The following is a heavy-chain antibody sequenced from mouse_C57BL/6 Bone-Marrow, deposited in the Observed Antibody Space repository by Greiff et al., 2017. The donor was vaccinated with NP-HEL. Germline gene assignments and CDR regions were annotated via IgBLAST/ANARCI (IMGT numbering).Heavy chain of an antibody. V-gene: IGHV1-72*01. J-gene: IGHJ1*03. D-gene: IGHD1-1*01. CDR1: GYTFTSYW. CDR3: ARGEGTTVVATNFDV. CDR2: IDPNSGGT. Sequence: QVQLQQPGAELVKPGASVKLSCKASGYTFTSYWMHWVKQRPGRGLEWIGRIDPNSGGTKYNEKFKSKATLTVDKPSSTAYMQRSSVTSEDSAVFDGARGEGTTVVATNFDVWGTGTTVTVSS.